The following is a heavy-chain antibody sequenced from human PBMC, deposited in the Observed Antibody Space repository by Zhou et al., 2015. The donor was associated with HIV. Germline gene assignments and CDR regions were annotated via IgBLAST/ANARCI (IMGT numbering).Heavy chain of an antibody. Sequence: QVQLVQSGAEVKKPGASVKVSCKASGYTFISYDINWVRQATGQGLEWMGWMNPNSGNTGYAQKFQGRVSMTRNTSITTVYMELSSLRSEDTAVYYCARDQNGYTHNWFDPWGQGTLVTVSS. CDR3: ARDQNGYTHNWFDP. CDR1: GYTFISYD. V-gene: IGHV1-8*01. D-gene: IGHD5-18*01. J-gene: IGHJ5*02. CDR2: MNPNSGNT.